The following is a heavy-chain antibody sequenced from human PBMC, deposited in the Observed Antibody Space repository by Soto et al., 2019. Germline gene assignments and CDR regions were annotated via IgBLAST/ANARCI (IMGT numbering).Heavy chain of an antibody. CDR1: GGSISSDY. CDR2: IYYSGST. D-gene: IGHD7-27*01. Sequence: QVQLQESGPGLVKPSETLSLTCTVSGGSISSDYWSWIRQPPGKGLEWIGYIYYSGSTNYNPSLKSRVTISVDTSKNQFSLKLSSVPAADTAVYYCARRWGRTFDYWGQGTLVTVSS. CDR3: ARRWGRTFDY. V-gene: IGHV4-59*08. J-gene: IGHJ4*02.